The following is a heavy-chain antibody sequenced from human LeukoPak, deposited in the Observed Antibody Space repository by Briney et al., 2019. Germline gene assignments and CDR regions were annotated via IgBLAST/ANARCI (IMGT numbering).Heavy chain of an antibody. Sequence: PGGSLRLSCAASGFTFSSYWMHWVRQAPGKGLVWVSRINSGGSSTSYADSVKGRFTISRDNAKNSLYLQMNSLRAEDTAVYYCAREIGSGYYSDAFDIWGQGTMVTVSS. V-gene: IGHV3-74*01. CDR3: AREIGSGYYSDAFDI. J-gene: IGHJ3*02. CDR1: GFTFSSYW. D-gene: IGHD3-22*01. CDR2: INSGGSST.